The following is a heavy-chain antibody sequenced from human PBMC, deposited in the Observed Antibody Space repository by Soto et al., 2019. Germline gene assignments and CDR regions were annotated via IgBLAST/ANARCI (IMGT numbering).Heavy chain of an antibody. Sequence: QAQVVQSETEVKRPGASVKLSCKASGYTFSRYVISWVRQAPGQGLEWMGWINGYNGNTNYAQRLQDRVTMTADTATNTVFLEVRSLTSEDAAVYYCTRDLLFDFWTGFEEGFDIWGHGTLLIVSS. D-gene: IGHD3-3*01. CDR3: TRDLLFDFWTGFEEGFDI. V-gene: IGHV1-18*01. CDR2: INGYNGNT. CDR1: GYTFSRYV. J-gene: IGHJ3*02.